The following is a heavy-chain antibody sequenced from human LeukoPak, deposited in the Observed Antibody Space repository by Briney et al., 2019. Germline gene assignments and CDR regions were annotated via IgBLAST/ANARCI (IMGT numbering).Heavy chain of an antibody. D-gene: IGHD6-13*01. V-gene: IGHV3-23*01. J-gene: IGHJ4*02. CDR1: GFTFSSYA. CDR3: ARNLEAAAGTDY. CDR2: IGGGDTTT. Sequence: PGGSLRLSCAASGFTFSSYAMSWVRQAPGKGLEWVSTIGGGDTTTYYAASVKGRFTISRDISKNTLYLQMNTLRVEDTAVYYCARNLEAAAGTDYWGQGTLVTVSS.